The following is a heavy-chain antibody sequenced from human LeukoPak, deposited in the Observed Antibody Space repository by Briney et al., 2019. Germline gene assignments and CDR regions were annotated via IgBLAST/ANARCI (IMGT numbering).Heavy chain of an antibody. J-gene: IGHJ4*02. V-gene: IGHV3-23*01. D-gene: IGHD1-26*01. Sequence: GGSLRLSCAASGFTYSSYAMSWVRQAPGKGLEWVSRISGSGGTIYFADSVKGRFTISRDNSKNTLYLQMNSLRAEDTAVYYCANQYSGSYFGYFDYWGQGTLVTVSS. CDR3: ANQYSGSYFGYFDY. CDR2: ISGSGGTI. CDR1: GFTYSSYA.